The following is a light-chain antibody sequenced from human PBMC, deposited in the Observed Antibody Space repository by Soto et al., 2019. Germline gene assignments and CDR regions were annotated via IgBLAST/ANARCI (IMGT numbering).Light chain of an antibody. CDR2: EVN. V-gene: IGLV2-8*01. CDR1: SSDVGGYNY. CDR3: SSYAGRDSWI. Sequence: QSALTQPPSASGSPGQSVTISCTGTSSDVGGYNYVSWYQQYSGKAPKLIVYEVNRRPSGVPDRFSGSKSGNTASLTVSGLQAEDEADSHCSSYAGRDSWIFGGGTKLTVL. J-gene: IGLJ2*01.